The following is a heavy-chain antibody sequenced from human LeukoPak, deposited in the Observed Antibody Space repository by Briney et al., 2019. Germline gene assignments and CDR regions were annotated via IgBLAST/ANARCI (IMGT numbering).Heavy chain of an antibody. D-gene: IGHD6-19*01. CDR2: INHSGST. Sequence: SETLSLTCAVYGGSFSGYYWSWIRQPPGKGLEWIGEINHSGSTNYNPSLKSRVTISVDTSKNQFSLKLSSVTAADTAVYYCARTAVAGTYWGQGTLVTVSS. CDR1: GGSFSGYY. J-gene: IGHJ4*02. CDR3: ARTAVAGTY. V-gene: IGHV4-34*01.